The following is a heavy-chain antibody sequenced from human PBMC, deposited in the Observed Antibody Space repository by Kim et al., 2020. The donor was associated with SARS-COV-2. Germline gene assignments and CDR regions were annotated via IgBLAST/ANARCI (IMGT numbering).Heavy chain of an antibody. CDR1: GFTFSDHY. CDR3: ARVRIYDSSGYFDY. V-gene: IGHV3-72*01. CDR2: TRNKANSYTT. D-gene: IGHD3-22*01. J-gene: IGHJ4*02. Sequence: GGSLRLSCVASGFTFSDHYMDWVRQAPGKGLEWVGRTRNKANSYTTEYAASVKGRFTISRDDSKNSLYLQMNSLKTEDTAVYYCARVRIYDSSGYFDYWGQGTLVTVSS.